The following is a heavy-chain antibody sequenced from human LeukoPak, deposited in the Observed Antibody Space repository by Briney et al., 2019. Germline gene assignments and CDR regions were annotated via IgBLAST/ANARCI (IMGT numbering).Heavy chain of an antibody. V-gene: IGHV3-48*01. CDR2: ISSSSSTI. CDR1: GFTFSSYS. CDR3: ARSIAAHLVVYYYMDV. J-gene: IGHJ6*03. Sequence: PGGSLRLSCAASGFTFSSYSMNWVRQAPGKGLEWVSYISSSSSTIYYADSVKGRFTISRDNAKNSLYLQMNSLRAEDTAVYYCARSIAAHLVVYYYMDVWGKGTTVTVSS. D-gene: IGHD6-6*01.